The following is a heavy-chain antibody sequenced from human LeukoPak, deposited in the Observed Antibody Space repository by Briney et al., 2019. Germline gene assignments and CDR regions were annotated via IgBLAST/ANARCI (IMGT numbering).Heavy chain of an antibody. V-gene: IGHV3-7*03. Sequence: GGSLRLSCAASGFTFSSYWMSWVRQAPGKGLEWVANIKQDGSEKYYVDSVKGRFTISRDNAKNTLYLQMNSLRAEDTAVYYCAKTSRQLTFGTHFDYWGQGTLVTVSS. CDR2: IKQDGSEK. CDR1: GFTFSSYW. D-gene: IGHD6-6*01. J-gene: IGHJ4*02. CDR3: AKTSRQLTFGTHFDY.